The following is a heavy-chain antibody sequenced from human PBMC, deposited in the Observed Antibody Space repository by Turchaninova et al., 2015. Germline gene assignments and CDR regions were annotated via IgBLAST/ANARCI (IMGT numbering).Heavy chain of an antibody. V-gene: IGHV2-26*01. CDR3: ARIRRGSYSGYYSDY. D-gene: IGHD1-26*01. J-gene: IGHJ4*02. CDR2: IFSNDEK. CDR1: GFPLANARMG. Sequence: QVTLKESGPVLVKPTETLTLTCTVSGFPLANARMGVGWTRKPPGKALEWLAHIFSNDEKSYSTSLKSRLTISKDTSKSQVVLTMTNMDPVDTATYYCARIRRGSYSGYYSDYWGQGTLVTVSS.